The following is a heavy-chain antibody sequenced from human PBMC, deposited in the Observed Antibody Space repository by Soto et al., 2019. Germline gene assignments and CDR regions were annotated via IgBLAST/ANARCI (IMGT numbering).Heavy chain of an antibody. CDR2: IYPGDSDT. V-gene: IGHV5-51*01. CDR1: GYSFTSYW. D-gene: IGHD3-10*01. Sequence: GESLKISCKGSGYSFTSYWIGWVRQMPGKGLEWMGIIYPGDSDTRYSPSFQGQVTISADKSISTAYLQWSSLKASDTAMYYCASISFGSGSYSSARDAFDIWGQGTMVTVSS. CDR3: ASISFGSGSYSSARDAFDI. J-gene: IGHJ3*02.